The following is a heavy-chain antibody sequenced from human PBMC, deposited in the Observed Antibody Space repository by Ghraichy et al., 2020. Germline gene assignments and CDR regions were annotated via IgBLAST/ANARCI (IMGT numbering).Heavy chain of an antibody. J-gene: IGHJ3*02. D-gene: IGHD6-19*01. CDR1: GGSISSGGYY. CDR3: AREPRSWIAVAGELSAFDI. Sequence: SETLSLTCTVSGGSISSGGYYWSWIRQHPGKGLEWIGYIYYSGSTYYNPSLKSRVTISVDTSKNQFSLKLSSVTAADTAVYYCAREPRSWIAVAGELSAFDIWGQGTMVTVSS. CDR2: IYYSGST. V-gene: IGHV4-31*03.